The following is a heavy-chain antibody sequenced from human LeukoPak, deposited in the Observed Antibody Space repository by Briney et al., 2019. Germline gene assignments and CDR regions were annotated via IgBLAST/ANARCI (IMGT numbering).Heavy chain of an antibody. J-gene: IGHJ4*02. V-gene: IGHV3-7*01. D-gene: IGHD3-22*01. CDR1: GFTFSSYW. CDR2: IKQDGSEK. CDR3: AREVNYYDSSGYYRN. Sequence: GGSLRLSCAASGFTFSSYWMSWVRQAPGTGLEWVANIKQDGSEKYYVDSVKGRFTISRDNAKNSLYLQMNSLRAEDTAVYYCAREVNYYDSSGYYRNWGQGTLVTVSS.